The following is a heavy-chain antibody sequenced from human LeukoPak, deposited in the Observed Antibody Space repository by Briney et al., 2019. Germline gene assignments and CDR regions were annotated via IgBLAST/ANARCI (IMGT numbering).Heavy chain of an antibody. CDR3: ARDQEGFDY. J-gene: IGHJ4*02. Sequence: ASVKVSCKASGYTFTSNYIHGVRQAPGQGLEWMGMIYPRDGSTSYAQKFQGRVTVTRDTSTSTVHMELSGLRSEDTAVYYCARDQEGFDYRGQGTLVTVSS. CDR2: IYPRDGST. CDR1: GYTFTSNY. V-gene: IGHV1-46*01.